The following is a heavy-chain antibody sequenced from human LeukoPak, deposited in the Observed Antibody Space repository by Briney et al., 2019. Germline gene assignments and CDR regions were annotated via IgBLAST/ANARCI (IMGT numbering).Heavy chain of an antibody. Sequence: GGSLRLSCAASGFTVSSNYMSWVRQAPGKGPEWVSVIYSDGSTYYADSAKGRFTISRDNAKNSLYLQMNSLRAEDTAVYYCATQGAANGYWGQGTLVTVSS. CDR1: GFTVSSNY. CDR3: ATQGAANGY. V-gene: IGHV3-53*01. D-gene: IGHD1-26*01. CDR2: IYSDGST. J-gene: IGHJ4*02.